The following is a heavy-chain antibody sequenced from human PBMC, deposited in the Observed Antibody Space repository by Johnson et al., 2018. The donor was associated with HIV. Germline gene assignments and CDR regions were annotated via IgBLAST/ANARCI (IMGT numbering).Heavy chain of an antibody. CDR3: AKDKDSRSWSGGDAFDI. Sequence: VQLVESGGGLVQPGRSLRLSCAASGFTFDDYAMHWVRQAPGKGLEWVSGIRWNRGSIGYAEYVKGRGRRSRDKGKKSLYLQMNSLRAGDTAWYYCAKDKDSRSWSGGDAFDIWGQGTMVTVSS. J-gene: IGHJ3*02. V-gene: IGHV3-9*01. CDR1: GFTFDDYA. D-gene: IGHD6-13*01. CDR2: IRWNRGSI.